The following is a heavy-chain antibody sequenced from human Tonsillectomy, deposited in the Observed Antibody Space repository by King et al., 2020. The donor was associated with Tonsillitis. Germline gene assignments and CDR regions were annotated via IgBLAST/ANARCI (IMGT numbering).Heavy chain of an antibody. D-gene: IGHD5-12*01. CDR2: ISGYNGNI. Sequence: VQLVESGAEVKKPGASVKVSCKASGYTFTSYGISWVRQAPGQGLEWMGWISGYNGNINYAEKLRGRVTMTTDTSTSTAYMELRNLRYDDTAVYYCARDVDIVPTTVDYWGQGTLVTVSS. J-gene: IGHJ4*02. CDR1: GYTFTSYG. CDR3: ARDVDIVPTTVDY. V-gene: IGHV1-18*01.